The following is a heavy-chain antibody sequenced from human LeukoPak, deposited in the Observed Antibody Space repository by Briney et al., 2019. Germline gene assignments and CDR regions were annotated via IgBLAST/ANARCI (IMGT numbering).Heavy chain of an antibody. Sequence: GASVKVSCKPSGYTFTGYYMHWVRQAPGQGLEWMGWINPKSGATNYAQKFQGRVTMTRDTSISTAYMELSSLRSEDTAVYYCATTPPIYYDSSGYYWNYWGQGTLVTVSS. D-gene: IGHD3-22*01. CDR2: INPKSGAT. CDR3: ATTPPIYYDSSGYYWNY. V-gene: IGHV1-2*02. CDR1: GYTFTGYY. J-gene: IGHJ4*02.